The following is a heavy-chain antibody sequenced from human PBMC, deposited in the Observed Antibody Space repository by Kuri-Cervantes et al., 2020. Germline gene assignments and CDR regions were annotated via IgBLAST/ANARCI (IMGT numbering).Heavy chain of an antibody. V-gene: IGHV1-18*01. CDR1: GYTFTSCG. D-gene: IGHD3-22*01. CDR3: ARDPVVWYYYYSSGYEVRYYGMDV. CDR2: IIAYNGNT. Sequence: ASVKVSCNAAGYTFTSCGSSWVRQAPGQGLEWMGWIIAYNGNTNYAQKLQGRVTMTRDTSISTAYLELSRLRSDDTAVYYCARDPVVWYYYYSSGYEVRYYGMDVWGQGTLVTVSS. J-gene: IGHJ6*02.